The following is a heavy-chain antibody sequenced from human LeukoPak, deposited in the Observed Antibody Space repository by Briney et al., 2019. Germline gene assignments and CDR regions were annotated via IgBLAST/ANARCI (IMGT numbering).Heavy chain of an antibody. Sequence: RSSETLSLTCTVSGGSISSSSYYWGWIRQPPGKGLEWIGSIYYSGSTYYNPSLKSRVTISVDTSKNQFSLKLSSVTAADTAVYYCAREVGSSWYGVYNWFDPWGQGTLVTVSS. CDR2: IYYSGST. V-gene: IGHV4-39*07. J-gene: IGHJ5*02. CDR1: GGSISSSSYY. CDR3: AREVGSSWYGVYNWFDP. D-gene: IGHD6-13*01.